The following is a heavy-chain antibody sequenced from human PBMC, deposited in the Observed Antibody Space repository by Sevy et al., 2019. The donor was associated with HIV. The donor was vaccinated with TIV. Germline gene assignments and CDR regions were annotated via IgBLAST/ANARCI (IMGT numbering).Heavy chain of an antibody. Sequence: GGSLRLSCAASGFTFSSYAMSWVRQAPGKGLEWVSAISGSGGCTYYANSVKGRFTISRDNSKNTLYLQMNSLRAEDTAVYYCAKGQTYYYDSSGYLGDAFDIWGQGTMVTVSS. CDR3: AKGQTYYYDSSGYLGDAFDI. D-gene: IGHD3-22*01. CDR1: GFTFSSYA. CDR2: ISGSGGCT. V-gene: IGHV3-23*01. J-gene: IGHJ3*02.